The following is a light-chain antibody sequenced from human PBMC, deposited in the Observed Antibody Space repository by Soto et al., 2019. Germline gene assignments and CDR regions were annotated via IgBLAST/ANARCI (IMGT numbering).Light chain of an antibody. V-gene: IGKV1-5*01. CDR1: QSISSW. CDR2: DAS. CDR3: QQYTTYPWT. J-gene: IGKJ1*01. Sequence: GDRVTITCRASQSISSWLAWYQQKPGRAPKVLIFDASSLESGVPSRFSGSGSATEFTLTISSLQPDDFATYYCQQYTTYPWTFGQGTKVDI.